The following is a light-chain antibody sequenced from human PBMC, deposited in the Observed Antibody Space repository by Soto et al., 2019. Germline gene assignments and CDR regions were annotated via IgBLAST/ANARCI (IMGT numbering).Light chain of an antibody. CDR1: NIGSKR. Sequence: SYELTQPPSVSGAPEKTARLTCGGDNIGSKRVHWYRQKPGQAPVLVIYYDSDRPSGIPERFSGSNSGNTATLTINRVEAGDEADYYCQVWDITTDHYVFGTRTKLTVL. J-gene: IGLJ1*01. V-gene: IGLV3-21*04. CDR2: YDS. CDR3: QVWDITTDHYV.